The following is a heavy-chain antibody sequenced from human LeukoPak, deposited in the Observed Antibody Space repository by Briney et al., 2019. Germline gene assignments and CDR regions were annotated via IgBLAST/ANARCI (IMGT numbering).Heavy chain of an antibody. Sequence: GGSLTLSCEASGFTFNTYAIYWVRQAPGKGREWVSGICGSGGCTYYADSVKGRFTISRDNSKNTVYLQMNSLTADDTAVYYCAKTTVGYSSGRYPGWPADCWGQGALVTVSS. CDR1: GFTFNTYA. J-gene: IGHJ4*02. CDR3: AKTTVGYSSGRYPGWPADC. D-gene: IGHD6-19*01. V-gene: IGHV3-23*01. CDR2: ICGSGGCT.